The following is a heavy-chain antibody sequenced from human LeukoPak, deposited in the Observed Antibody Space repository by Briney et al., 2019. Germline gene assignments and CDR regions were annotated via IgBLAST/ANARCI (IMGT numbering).Heavy chain of an antibody. Sequence: SETLSLTCTVSGGSISSYYWNWIRQPPGKGLEWIGYIYYSGSTNYNPSLKSRVTISVDTSKNQFSLKLSSVTAADTAVYYCARVGYSSGWYEAFDIWGQGTMVTVSS. CDR2: IYYSGST. D-gene: IGHD6-19*01. CDR1: GGSISSYY. CDR3: ARVGYSSGWYEAFDI. J-gene: IGHJ3*02. V-gene: IGHV4-59*01.